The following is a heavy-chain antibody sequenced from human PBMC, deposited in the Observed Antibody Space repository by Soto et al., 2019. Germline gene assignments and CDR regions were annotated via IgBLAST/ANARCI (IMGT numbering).Heavy chain of an antibody. CDR3: ARSPDSSGYYPRWYYYGMDV. J-gene: IGHJ6*02. CDR2: IFYSGST. Sequence: SVLMCLTCSVVWGSSVGLGYYRSFIRQPPGKGLEWIGSIFYSGSTYYNPSLKSRVTISVDKSKNQSSLKLSSVTAADTAVYYCARSPDSSGYYPRWYYYGMDVWGQGTTVTVSS. V-gene: IGHV4-39*07. D-gene: IGHD3-22*01. CDR1: WGSSVGLGYY.